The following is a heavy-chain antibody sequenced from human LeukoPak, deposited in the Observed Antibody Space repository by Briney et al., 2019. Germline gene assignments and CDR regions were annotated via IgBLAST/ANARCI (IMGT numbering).Heavy chain of an antibody. CDR2: ITGSGGST. Sequence: GGSLGLSCAASGFRFSSFVLHWVRQAPGKGLEWVSGITGSGGSTYYADSVKGRINISRDNSKNTLYLQMNTLRAEDTAVYFCVKAAGSGWHTPFDNWGQGTLVTVSS. V-gene: IGHV3-23*01. D-gene: IGHD6-19*01. CDR1: GFRFSSFV. J-gene: IGHJ4*02. CDR3: VKAAGSGWHTPFDN.